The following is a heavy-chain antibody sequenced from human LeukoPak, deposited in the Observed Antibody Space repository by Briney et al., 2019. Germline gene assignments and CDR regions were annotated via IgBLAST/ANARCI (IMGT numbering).Heavy chain of an antibody. D-gene: IGHD3-10*01. CDR3: ARHPPRGRFDP. CDR2: IIPIFGTA. V-gene: IGHV1-69*13. CDR1: GGTFSSYA. J-gene: IGHJ5*02. Sequence: ASVTVSCKASGGTFSSYAISWVRQAAGQGLERMGGIIPIFGTANYAQKFQGRVTITADESTSTAYMELSSLRSDDTAVYYCARHPPRGRFDPWGQGTLVTVSS.